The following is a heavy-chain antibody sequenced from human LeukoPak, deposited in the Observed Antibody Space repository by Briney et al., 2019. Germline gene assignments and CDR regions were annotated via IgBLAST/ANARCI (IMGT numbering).Heavy chain of an antibody. CDR3: ARGRNWNDSYFDY. J-gene: IGHJ4*02. D-gene: IGHD1-20*01. CDR1: GGSISSSSYY. CDR2: IYYSGST. V-gene: IGHV4-39*01. Sequence: SETLSLTCTVSGGSISSSSYYWGWIRQPPGKGLEWIGSIYYSGSTYYNPSLKSRVTISVDTSKNQFSLKLSSVTAADTAVYYCARGRNWNDSYFDYWGQGTLVTVSS.